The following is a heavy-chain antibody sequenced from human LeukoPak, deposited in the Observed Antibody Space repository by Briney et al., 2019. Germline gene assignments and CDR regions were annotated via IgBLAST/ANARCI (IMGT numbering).Heavy chain of an antibody. V-gene: IGHV3-30*02. CDR3: AKDPGASVSGFYMDV. J-gene: IGHJ6*03. CDR1: GVTFRNYG. Sequence: GGSLRLSCAASGVTFRNYGMHWVRQATGKGLEWVSFIWSDGNNRFHADSVKGRFTISRDNSKNMLYLQMDTLRAEDTALYYCAKDPGASVSGFYMDVWGKGTTVIVSS. D-gene: IGHD2-8*02. CDR2: IWSDGNNR.